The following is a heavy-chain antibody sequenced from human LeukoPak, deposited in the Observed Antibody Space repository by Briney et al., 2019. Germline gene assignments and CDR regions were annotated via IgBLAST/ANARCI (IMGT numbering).Heavy chain of an antibody. Sequence: GGSLRLSCAASGFTFSSYTMNWVRQAPGKGLEWLSYITTSGSTMYYADSVKGRFTISRDNAKNSLYLQMNSLRGDDTALYYCARGSGGDYWGQGTLVTVSS. CDR3: ARGSGGDY. V-gene: IGHV3-48*04. CDR1: GFTFSSYT. CDR2: ITTSGSTM. J-gene: IGHJ4*02.